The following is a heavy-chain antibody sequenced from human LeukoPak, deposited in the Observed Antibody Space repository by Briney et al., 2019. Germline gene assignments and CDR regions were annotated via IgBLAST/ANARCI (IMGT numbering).Heavy chain of an antibody. CDR2: IIPIFGTA. V-gene: IGHV1-69*06. CDR3: ASGYYDSSGFFDY. Sequence: SVKVSCKASGGTFSSYAISWVRQAPGQGLEWMGGIIPIFGTANYAQKFQGRVTITADKSTSTVYMELSSLRSEDTAVYYCASGYYDSSGFFDYWGQGTLVTVSS. D-gene: IGHD3-22*01. CDR1: GGTFSSYA. J-gene: IGHJ4*02.